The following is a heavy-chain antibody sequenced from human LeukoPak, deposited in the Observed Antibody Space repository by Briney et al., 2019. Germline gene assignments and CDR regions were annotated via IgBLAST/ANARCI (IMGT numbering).Heavy chain of an antibody. D-gene: IGHD3-9*01. CDR3: ARGARYFDWLLTRYNWFDP. Sequence: SETLSLTCAVYGGSFSGYYWSWIRQPPGEGLEWIGEINHSGSTNYNPSLKSRVTISVDTSKNQFSLKLSSVTAADTAVYYCARGARYFDWLLTRYNWFDPWGQGTLVTVSS. V-gene: IGHV4-34*01. J-gene: IGHJ5*02. CDR2: INHSGST. CDR1: GGSFSGYY.